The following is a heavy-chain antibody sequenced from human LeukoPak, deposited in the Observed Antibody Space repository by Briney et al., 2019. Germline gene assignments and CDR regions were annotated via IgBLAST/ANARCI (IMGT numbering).Heavy chain of an antibody. D-gene: IGHD6-19*01. Sequence: GGSLRLSCVASGFIFSNYEMNWVPQAPGKGLEWLSYISSSGSTIYYADCVKGRFTISRDNAKKSLYLQMNSLRAEDTAVYFCARSDEITVADSYYYYAMDVWGKGTTVTVSS. J-gene: IGHJ6*04. V-gene: IGHV3-48*03. CDR3: ARSDEITVADSYYYYAMDV. CDR2: ISSSGSTI. CDR1: GFIFSNYE.